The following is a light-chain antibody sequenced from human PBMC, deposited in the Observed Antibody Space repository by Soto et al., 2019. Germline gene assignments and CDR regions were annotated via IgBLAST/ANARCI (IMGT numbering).Light chain of an antibody. J-gene: IGKJ1*01. Sequence: EIVLTQSPGTLSLPPGERATLSCRASQSVSSSYLAWYQQKPGQAPRLLIYGASSRATGIPDRFSGSGSGTDFTLTISRLEPEDSAVYYCHQYESSLWTFGRGTKVDIK. CDR3: HQYESSLWT. CDR2: GAS. CDR1: QSVSSSY. V-gene: IGKV3-20*01.